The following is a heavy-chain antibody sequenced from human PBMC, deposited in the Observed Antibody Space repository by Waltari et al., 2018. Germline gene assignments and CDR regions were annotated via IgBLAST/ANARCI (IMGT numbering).Heavy chain of an antibody. D-gene: IGHD3-16*02. CDR3: ARGYYDYIWGSYPHGPHYFDY. V-gene: IGHV4-34*01. J-gene: IGHJ4*02. CDR1: GGSFSGYY. CDR2: INHSGST. Sequence: QVQLQQWGAGLLKPSETLSLTCAVYGGSFSGYYWSWIRQPPGKGLEWIGEINHSGSTNYNPSLKSRVTISVDTSKNQFSLKLSSVTAADTAVYYCARGYYDYIWGSYPHGPHYFDYWGQGTLVTVSS.